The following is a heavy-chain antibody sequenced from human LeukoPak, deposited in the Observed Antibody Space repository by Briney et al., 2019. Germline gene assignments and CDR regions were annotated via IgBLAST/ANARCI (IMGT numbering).Heavy chain of an antibody. J-gene: IGHJ4*02. CDR1: GITLSNYG. D-gene: IGHD3-10*01. Sequence: GGSLRLSCAVSGITLSNYGMSWVRQAPGKGLEWVAGIGDSGGRTNYADSVKGRFTISKDNPKNTLYLQMNSLRAEDTAVYFCAKRGVVVRVILVGFHKEAYYFDSWGQGALVTVSS. V-gene: IGHV3-23*01. CDR3: AKRGVVVRVILVGFHKEAYYFDS. CDR2: IGDSGGRT.